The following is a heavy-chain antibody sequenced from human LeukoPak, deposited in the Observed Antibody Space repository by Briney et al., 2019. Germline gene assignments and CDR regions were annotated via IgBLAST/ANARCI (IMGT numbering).Heavy chain of an antibody. Sequence: SETLSLTCTVSGGSISSGSYYWSWIRQPAGKGLEWIGRIYTGGSTNYNPSLKSRVTISVDTSKNQLSLKLSSVTAADTAVYYCARVEEGYGSGRRENYYYYYMDVWGKGTTVTISS. J-gene: IGHJ6*03. CDR2: IYTGGST. CDR3: ARVEEGYGSGRRENYYYYYMDV. V-gene: IGHV4-61*02. D-gene: IGHD3-10*01. CDR1: GGSISSGSYY.